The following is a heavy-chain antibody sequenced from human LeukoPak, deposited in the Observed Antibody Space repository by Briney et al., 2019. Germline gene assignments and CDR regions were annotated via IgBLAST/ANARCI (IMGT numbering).Heavy chain of an antibody. CDR3: ARDRAGLGLLDF. J-gene: IGHJ3*01. D-gene: IGHD1-26*01. CDR1: GGPISSGGFS. V-gene: IGHV4-30-2*01. Sequence: SETLSLTCTVSGGPISSGGFSWTWIRQPPGKGLEWIGYIFQSGSPSYNPSLRSRVTISVDTSTNQFSLRLNSVTAAGTAMYYCARDRAGLGLLDFWGQGTMVIVFS. CDR2: IFQSGSP.